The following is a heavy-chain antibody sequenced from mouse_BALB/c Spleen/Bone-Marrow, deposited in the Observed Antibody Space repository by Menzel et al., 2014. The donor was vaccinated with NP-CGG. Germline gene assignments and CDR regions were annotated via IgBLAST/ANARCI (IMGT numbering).Heavy chain of an antibody. J-gene: IGHJ3*01. CDR2: IRLKSNNYAT. CDR3: TKVLRSFAY. CDR1: GFTFSNYW. D-gene: IGHD1-1*01. Sequence: VQLKESGGGLVQPGGSMKLSCVASGFTFSNYWMNWVRQSPEKGLEWVAEIRLKSNNYATHYAESVKGRLTISRDDSKSSVYLQMNNLRAEDTGIYYCTKVLRSFAYWGQGTLVTVSA. V-gene: IGHV6-6*02.